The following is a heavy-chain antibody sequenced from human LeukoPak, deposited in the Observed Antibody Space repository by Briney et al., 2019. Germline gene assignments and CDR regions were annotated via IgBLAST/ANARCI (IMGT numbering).Heavy chain of an antibody. J-gene: IGHJ4*02. CDR2: INHSGST. V-gene: IGHV4-34*01. Sequence: SETLSLTCAVYGGSFSGYYWSWIRQPPGKGLEWIGEINHSGSTNYNPSLKSRVTISVDTSKNQFSLKLSSVTAADTAVYYCARHEESSGYPASFDYWGQGTLVTVSS. CDR3: ARHEESSGYPASFDY. D-gene: IGHD3-22*01. CDR1: GGSFSGYY.